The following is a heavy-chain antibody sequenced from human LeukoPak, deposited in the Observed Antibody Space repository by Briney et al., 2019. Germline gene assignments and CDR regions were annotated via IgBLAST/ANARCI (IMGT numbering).Heavy chain of an antibody. CDR1: GFIFSNYA. D-gene: IGHD3-9*01. CDR3: AKWGDYDILTGYYDSDY. V-gene: IGHV3-23*01. CDR2: IGGRVGGT. Sequence: GASLRLYCAASGFIFSNYAMSWVRQAPGKGLEWVSAIGGRVGGTYYADSVKGRFTVARYDRKNTLYMKMNSLRVEDTAVYYCAKWGDYDILTGYYDSDYWGHGTLVTVSS. J-gene: IGHJ4*01.